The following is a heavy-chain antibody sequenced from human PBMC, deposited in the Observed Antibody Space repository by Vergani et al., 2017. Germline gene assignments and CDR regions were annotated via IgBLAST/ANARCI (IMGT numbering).Heavy chain of an antibody. CDR2: ISGSGGST. Sequence: VELVESGGGLVKPGGSLRLSCAASGFTFDDYAMSWVRQAPGKGLEWVSAISGSGGSTYYADSVKGRFTISRDNSKNTLYLQMNSLRAEDTAVYYCAKDRAFLDTNYFDYWGQGTLVTVSS. V-gene: IGHV3-23*04. CDR1: GFTFDDYA. CDR3: AKDRAFLDTNYFDY. D-gene: IGHD2/OR15-2a*01. J-gene: IGHJ4*02.